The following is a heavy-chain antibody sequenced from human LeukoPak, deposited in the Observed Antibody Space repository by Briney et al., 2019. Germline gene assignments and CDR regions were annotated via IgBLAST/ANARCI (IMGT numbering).Heavy chain of an antibody. J-gene: IGHJ3*02. CDR3: ARDGDHDAFDI. D-gene: IGHD7-27*01. CDR2: ISSSSSYI. Sequence: GGSLRLSCAASGFTFSSYSMNWVRQAPGKGLEWVSSISSSSSYIYYADSVKGRFTISRDNSKNTLYLQMNSLRAEDTAVYYCARDGDHDAFDIWGQGAMVTVSS. CDR1: GFTFSSYS. V-gene: IGHV3-21*01.